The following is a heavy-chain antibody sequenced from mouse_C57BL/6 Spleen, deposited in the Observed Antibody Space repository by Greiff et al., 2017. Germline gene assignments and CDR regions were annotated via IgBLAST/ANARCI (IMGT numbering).Heavy chain of an antibody. CDR3: ARAGLYAMDY. CDR2: ISYDGSN. V-gene: IGHV3-6*01. CDR1: GYSITSGYY. Sequence: EVQLQESGPGLVKPSQSLSLTCSVTGYSITSGYYWNWIRQFPGNKLEWMGYISYDGSNNYNPSLKNRISITRDPSKNQFCLKLNSVTTEDTATYYCARAGLYAMDYWGQGTSVTVSS. J-gene: IGHJ4*01.